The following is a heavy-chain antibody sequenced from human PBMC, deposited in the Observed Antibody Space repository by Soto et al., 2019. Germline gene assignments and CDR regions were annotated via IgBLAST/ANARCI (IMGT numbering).Heavy chain of an antibody. CDR2: IYPGDSDI. V-gene: IGHV5-51*01. J-gene: IGHJ4*02. CDR3: TRHPTSLSNPYYRDS. D-gene: IGHD3-22*01. Sequence: PGESLKISCKGSGYTFTNYWIGWVRQMPGKGLEWMGIIYPGDSDIRYSPSFQGQVTISADNSISTAYLQWSSLKASDTAMYYCTRHPTSLSNPYYRDSWGQGTLVTVSS. CDR1: GYTFTNYW.